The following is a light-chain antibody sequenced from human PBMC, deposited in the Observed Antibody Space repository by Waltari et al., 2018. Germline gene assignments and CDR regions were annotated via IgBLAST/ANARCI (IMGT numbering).Light chain of an antibody. V-gene: IGKV4-1*01. J-gene: IGKJ1*01. CDR1: QTISYSSNNKNY. CDR3: QQYYSVPLT. Sequence: DIVMTQSPDSLAVSLGERATINCKSSQTISYSSNNKNYVAWYQKKPGQPPRLLISWASSRESGVPGRFSGSGSGTDFTLTISSLQVEDVAIYYCQQYYSVPLTFGQGTKVGIK. CDR2: WAS.